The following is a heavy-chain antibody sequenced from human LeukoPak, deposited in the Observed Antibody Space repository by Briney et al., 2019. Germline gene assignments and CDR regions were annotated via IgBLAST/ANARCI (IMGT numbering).Heavy chain of an antibody. CDR2: ISGSGGTT. J-gene: IGHJ4*02. CDR3: ARDSSGWKTPFDY. V-gene: IGHV3-23*01. CDR1: GFTFSSYA. D-gene: IGHD6-19*01. Sequence: GGSLRLSCAASGFTFSSYAMSWVRQAPGKGLEWVSAISGSGGTTYYADSVKGRFTISRDNAKNSLYLQMNSLRAEDTAVYYCARDSSGWKTPFDYWGQGTLVTVSS.